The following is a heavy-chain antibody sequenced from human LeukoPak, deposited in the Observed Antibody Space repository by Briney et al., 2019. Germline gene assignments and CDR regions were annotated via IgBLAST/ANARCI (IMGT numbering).Heavy chain of an antibody. Sequence: PSGTLSLTCAVSGGSISSSYWWSWVRQPPGKGLEWIGEVYHSGSTNYSPSLKSRVTLSVDKSKNQFSLKLSSVTAADTAVYYCARSHKRPSRPPPHSITMIVVVIGFDYWGQGTLVTVSS. CDR1: GGSISSSYW. D-gene: IGHD3-22*01. J-gene: IGHJ4*02. V-gene: IGHV4-4*02. CDR3: ARSHKRPSRPPPHSITMIVVVIGFDY. CDR2: VYHSGST.